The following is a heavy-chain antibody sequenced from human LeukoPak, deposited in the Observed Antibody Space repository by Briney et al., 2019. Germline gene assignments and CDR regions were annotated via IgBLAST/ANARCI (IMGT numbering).Heavy chain of an antibody. CDR2: ISSSGSTI. V-gene: IGHV3-48*03. CDR1: GFTFSIYE. D-gene: IGHD5-18*01. Sequence: PGGFLRLSCSASGFTFSIYEMNWVRQAPGKGLEWVSYISSSGSTIYYADSVKGRLTISRDNAKNSLYLQMNSLRGEDTAIYYCARDGDSYGYGIDYWGQGTLVTVSP. CDR3: ARDGDSYGYGIDY. J-gene: IGHJ4*02.